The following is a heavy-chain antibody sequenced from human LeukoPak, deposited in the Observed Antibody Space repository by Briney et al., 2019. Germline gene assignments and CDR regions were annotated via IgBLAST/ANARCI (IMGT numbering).Heavy chain of an antibody. CDR2: IRSKANSYAT. J-gene: IGHJ6*02. CDR1: GFTFSGSA. V-gene: IGHV3-73*01. Sequence: PGGSLKLSCAASGFTFSGSAMHWVRQASGKGLEWVGRIRSKANSYATAYAASVKGRFTISRDDSKNTAYPQMNSLKTEDTAVYYCTRLGSLIAAAGTKHYYYYGMDVWGQGTTVTVSS. D-gene: IGHD6-13*01. CDR3: TRLGSLIAAAGTKHYYYYGMDV.